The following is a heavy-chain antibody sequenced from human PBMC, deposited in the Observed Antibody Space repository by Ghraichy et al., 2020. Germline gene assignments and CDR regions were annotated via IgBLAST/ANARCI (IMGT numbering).Heavy chain of an antibody. CDR3: AIEPPQSLAMVKEKFFKH. J-gene: IGHJ1*01. V-gene: IGHV1-2*02. CDR1: GYNFNDYW. Sequence: ASVKVSCKASGYNFNDYWVHWVRQAPGEGLEWMGWVIPQTGGTRYTRKFQGRVTMTSDTSISTAYMELAGLRSDDTAVYYCAIEPPQSLAMVKEKFFKHWGQGTLVIVSS. D-gene: IGHD2-8*01. CDR2: VIPQTGGT.